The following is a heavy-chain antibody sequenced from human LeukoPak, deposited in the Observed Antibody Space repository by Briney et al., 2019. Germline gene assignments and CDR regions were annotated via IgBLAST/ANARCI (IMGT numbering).Heavy chain of an antibody. V-gene: IGHV3-48*02. D-gene: IGHD6-6*01. J-gene: IGHJ4*02. Sequence: PGGSLRLSCAASGFTFSSYSMNWVRQAPGKGLEWISYISSSGSTINYADSVKGRFTISRDSAKNSLYLQMNSLRDEDTAVYYCARERFYSSSQKFDYWGQGTLVTVSS. CDR1: GFTFSSYS. CDR2: ISSSGSTI. CDR3: ARERFYSSSQKFDY.